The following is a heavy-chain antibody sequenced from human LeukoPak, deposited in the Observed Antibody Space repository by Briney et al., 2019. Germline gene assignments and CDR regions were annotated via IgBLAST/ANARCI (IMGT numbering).Heavy chain of an antibody. J-gene: IGHJ4*02. CDR1: GFTVSSNY. V-gene: IGHV3-53*01. CDR2: IYSGGST. CDR3: ARVIAVAGNYYFDY. D-gene: IGHD6-19*01. Sequence: GGSLRLSCAASGFTVSSNYMSWVRQAPGKGLEWVSVIYSGGSTYYADSVKGRFTISRDNAKNTLYLQMNSLRAEDTAVYYCARVIAVAGNYYFDYWGQGTLVTVSS.